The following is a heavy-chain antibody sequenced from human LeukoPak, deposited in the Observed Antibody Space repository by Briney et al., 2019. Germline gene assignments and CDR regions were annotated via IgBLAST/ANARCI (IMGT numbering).Heavy chain of an antibody. CDR1: GFIFSTYG. D-gene: IGHD3-9*01. V-gene: IGHV3-23*01. J-gene: IGHJ4*02. CDR3: ARDRLRSRYDILTGYYY. Sequence: GGSLRLSCAASGFIFSTYGMRWVRQAPGKGLEWVSSISGSGGTTFYADSVKGRLTISRDNSKNTLYLQMNSLRAEDTAVYYCARDRLRSRYDILTGYYYWGQGTLVTVSS. CDR2: ISGSGGTT.